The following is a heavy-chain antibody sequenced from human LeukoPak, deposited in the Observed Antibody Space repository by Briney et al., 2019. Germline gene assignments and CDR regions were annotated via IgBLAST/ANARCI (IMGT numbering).Heavy chain of an antibody. CDR3: ARVFSIAAAGTVDY. CDR1: GGSISSHY. Sequence: PSETLSLTCTVSGGSISSHYWSWMRQPPGKGLEWIGYIYYSGSTNYNPSLKSRVTISVDTSKNQFSLKLSSVTAADTAVYYCARVFSIAAAGTVDYWGQGTLVTVSS. CDR2: IYYSGST. J-gene: IGHJ4*02. D-gene: IGHD6-13*01. V-gene: IGHV4-59*11.